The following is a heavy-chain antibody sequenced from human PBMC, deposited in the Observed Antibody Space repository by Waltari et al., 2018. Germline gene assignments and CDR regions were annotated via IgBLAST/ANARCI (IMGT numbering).Heavy chain of an antibody. V-gene: IGHV3-53*01. J-gene: IGHJ4*02. CDR3: AREVTYGDYDY. CDR2: IYSGGST. D-gene: IGHD4-17*01. CDR1: GFTVSSNY. Sequence: EVQLVESGGGLIQPGGSLSLSCAASGFTVSSNYMSWVRQAPGKGLYGVLFIYSGGSTYYADSVKVRFTISRDNSKTTPYLQMNSLRAEDTAVYYCAREVTYGDYDYWGQGTLVTVSS.